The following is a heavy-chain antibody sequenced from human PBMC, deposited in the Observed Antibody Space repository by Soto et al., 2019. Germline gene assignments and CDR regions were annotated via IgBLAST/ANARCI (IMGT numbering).Heavy chain of an antibody. Sequence: SGTLSLTCAGYGGSFSGYYWSWIRQPPGKGLEWIGEINHSGSTNYNPSLKSRVTISVDTSKNQFSLKLSSVTAADTAVYYCARVHVYYYGMDVCGQGTTV. CDR1: GGSFSGYY. J-gene: IGHJ6*02. CDR3: ARVHVYYYGMDV. V-gene: IGHV4-34*01. CDR2: INHSGST.